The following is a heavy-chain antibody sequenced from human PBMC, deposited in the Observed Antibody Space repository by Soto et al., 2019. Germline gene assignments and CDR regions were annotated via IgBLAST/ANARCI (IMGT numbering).Heavy chain of an antibody. D-gene: IGHD7-27*01. CDR3: ASVVPPPNRNWGLWSGAFDI. Sequence: SETLSPTGAVHGGSCSGYYWSWIRQPPGKGLEWIGELNPSGSTNYNPSLKSRVTISLDTSKNQFFLKLTSVTAADTALYYCASVVPPPNRNWGLWSGAFDIWGQATLVTVSS. CDR2: LNPSGST. J-gene: IGHJ3*02. CDR1: GGSCSGYY. V-gene: IGHV4-34*01.